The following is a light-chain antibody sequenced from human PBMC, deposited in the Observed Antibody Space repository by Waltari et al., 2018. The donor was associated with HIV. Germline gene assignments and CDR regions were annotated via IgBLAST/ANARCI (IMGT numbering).Light chain of an antibody. CDR1: SSDVGSYNL. CDR2: DVS. Sequence: SALTQPASVSGSPRQSITISCSGPSSDVGSYNLFSWYQQHPGKAPNRMIYDVSKRTPGVSNRFSGSKSGNTASLTISALQAEDEADYYCCSYAGSSTCGFGGGTKLTVL. CDR3: CSYAGSSTCG. J-gene: IGLJ3*02. V-gene: IGLV2-23*02.